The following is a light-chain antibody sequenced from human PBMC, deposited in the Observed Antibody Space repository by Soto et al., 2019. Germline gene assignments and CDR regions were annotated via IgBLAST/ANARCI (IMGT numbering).Light chain of an antibody. Sequence: QSVLTQPASVSGSPGQSITISCSGSGSDIGTYNLVSWYQHHPGRAPKLIISEVANRPSGVSDRFSGSKSGSLASLTISGLQADDEAVYYCSSYTRSSTLVFGGGTKLTVL. CDR3: SSYTRSSTLV. V-gene: IGLV2-14*01. J-gene: IGLJ2*01. CDR2: EVA. CDR1: GSDIGTYNL.